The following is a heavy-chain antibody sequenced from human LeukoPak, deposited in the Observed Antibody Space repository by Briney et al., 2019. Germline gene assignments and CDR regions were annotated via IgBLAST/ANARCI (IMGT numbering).Heavy chain of an antibody. CDR3: ARGPNAGAFDV. CDR2: IYSGGST. CDR1: GFTFSSYA. V-gene: IGHV3-53*01. Sequence: PGGSLRLSCAASGFTFSSYAMSWVRQAPGKGLEWVSVIYSGGSTYHADSVKGRFAISRDNSKNTLYLQMNSLRAEDTAVYYCARGPNAGAFDVWGQGTMVTVSS. J-gene: IGHJ3*01.